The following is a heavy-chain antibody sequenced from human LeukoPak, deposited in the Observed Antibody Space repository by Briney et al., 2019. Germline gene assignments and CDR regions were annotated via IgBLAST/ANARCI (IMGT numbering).Heavy chain of an antibody. V-gene: IGHV4-38-2*02. D-gene: IGHD1-26*01. CDR1: GASISSYF. CDR3: ARANSGARSYYYMDV. J-gene: IGHJ6*03. Sequence: SETLSLTCTVSGASISSYFWTWIRQPPGKGLEWIGSIYHSGSTYYNPSLKSRVTISVDTSKNQFSLKLSSVTAADTAVYYCARANSGARSYYYMDVWGKGTTVTVSS. CDR2: IYHSGST.